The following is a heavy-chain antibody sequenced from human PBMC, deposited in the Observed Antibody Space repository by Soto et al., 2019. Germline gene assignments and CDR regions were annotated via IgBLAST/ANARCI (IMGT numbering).Heavy chain of an antibody. D-gene: IGHD2-15*01. CDR3: AKDQVDGYYMDV. CDR1: GFTFSSYA. Sequence: GGSLRLSCAASGFTFSSYAMGWVRQAPGKGLEWVSAISGSGGSTYYADSVKGRFTISRDNSKNTLYLQMNSLRAEDTAVYYGAKDQVDGYYMDVWGKGTTVTVSS. V-gene: IGHV3-23*01. J-gene: IGHJ6*03. CDR2: ISGSGGST.